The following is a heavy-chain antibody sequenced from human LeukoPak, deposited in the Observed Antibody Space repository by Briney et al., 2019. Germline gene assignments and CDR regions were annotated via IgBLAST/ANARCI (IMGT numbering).Heavy chain of an antibody. Sequence: VKPSETLSLTCAVSGYSISNNYYWVWIRQPPGRGLEWIGSLYHSDSAYYNTSLKSRVTISVDTSKNQFSLKLSSVTAADTAVYYCARHILSDWGHSRSRRGNIDYWGQGTLVTVSS. J-gene: IGHJ4*02. V-gene: IGHV4-38-2*01. CDR2: LYHSDSA. D-gene: IGHD3-9*01. CDR3: ARHILSDWGHSRSRRGNIDY. CDR1: GYSISNNYY.